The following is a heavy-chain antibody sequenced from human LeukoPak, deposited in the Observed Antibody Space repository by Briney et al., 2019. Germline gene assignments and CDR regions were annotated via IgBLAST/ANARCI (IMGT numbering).Heavy chain of an antibody. V-gene: IGHV4-38-2*01. CDR2: IYHSGST. D-gene: IGHD3-22*01. J-gene: IGHJ4*02. CDR3: ASRYYNSSGYYQFDY. Sequence: PSETLSLTCAVSGYSISSGYDWGWIRQPPGKGLEWIGSIYHSGSTYYNPSLKSRVIISVDTSKNQFSLKLSSVTAADTAVYYCASRYYNSSGYYQFDYWGQGTLVTVSS. CDR1: GYSISSGYD.